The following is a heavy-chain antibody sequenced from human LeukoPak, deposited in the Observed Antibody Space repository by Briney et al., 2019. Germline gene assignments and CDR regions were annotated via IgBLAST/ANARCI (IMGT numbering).Heavy chain of an antibody. Sequence: ASVKVSCKVSGYTFTSYDINWVRQATGQGLEWMGWMNPNSGNTGYAQKFQGRVTIARNTSITTAYMELSSLRSEDTAVYYCARGLGYCSGGSCYRFGFDIWGQGTMVTVSS. CDR3: ARGLGYCSGGSCYRFGFDI. CDR2: MNPNSGNT. CDR1: GYTFTSYD. V-gene: IGHV1-8*03. D-gene: IGHD2-15*01. J-gene: IGHJ3*02.